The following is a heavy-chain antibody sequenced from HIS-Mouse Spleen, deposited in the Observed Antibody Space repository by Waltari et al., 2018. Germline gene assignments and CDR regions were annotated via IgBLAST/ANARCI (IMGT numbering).Heavy chain of an antibody. CDR1: GGSISSSSYY. Sequence: QLQLQESGPGLVKPSETLSLTCTVSGGSISSSSYYWGWIRQPPGKGLEWIGSIYYSGSTYYHPSLKSRVTISVDTYKNQFSLKLSSVPAADTAVYYCAREIPYSSSWYDWYFDLWGRGTLVTVSS. V-gene: IGHV4-39*07. D-gene: IGHD6-13*01. CDR2: IYYSGST. J-gene: IGHJ2*01. CDR3: AREIPYSSSWYDWYFDL.